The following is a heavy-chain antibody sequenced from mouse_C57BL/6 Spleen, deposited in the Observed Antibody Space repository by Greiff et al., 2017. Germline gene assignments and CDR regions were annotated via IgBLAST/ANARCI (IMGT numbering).Heavy chain of an antibody. CDR1: GYTFTDYN. J-gene: IGHJ4*01. Sequence: EVQVVESGPELVKPGASVKMSCKASGYTFTDYNMHWVKQSHGKSLEWIGYINPNNGGTSYNQKFKGKATLTVNKSSSTAYMELRSLTSEDSAVYYCARSGGDYYAMDYWGQGTSVTVSS. D-gene: IGHD1-1*02. V-gene: IGHV1-22*01. CDR2: INPNNGGT. CDR3: ARSGGDYYAMDY.